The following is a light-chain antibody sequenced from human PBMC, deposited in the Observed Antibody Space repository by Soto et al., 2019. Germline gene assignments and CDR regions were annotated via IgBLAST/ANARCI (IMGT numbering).Light chain of an antibody. Sequence: DIQMTQSPSTLSASVGDRVTITCRASQSLSSWLAWYQQKPGKAPKLLIYKASSLESGVPSRFSGSGSGTEFTLNIISLQPDDFATYYCQQYNRYSWTFGQGTPVEIK. J-gene: IGKJ1*01. CDR3: QQYNRYSWT. V-gene: IGKV1-5*03. CDR1: QSLSSW. CDR2: KAS.